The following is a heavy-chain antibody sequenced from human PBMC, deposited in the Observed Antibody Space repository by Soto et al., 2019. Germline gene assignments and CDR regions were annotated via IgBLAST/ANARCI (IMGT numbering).Heavy chain of an antibody. D-gene: IGHD3-9*01. Sequence: GGSLRLSCAASGFTFSSYAMSWVRQAPGKGLEWVSAISGSGGSTYYADSVKGRFTISRDNSKNTLYLQMNSLRAEDTAVYYCAKDSAYYDILTGYPDAFDIWGQGTMVTVSS. V-gene: IGHV3-23*01. CDR1: GFTFSSYA. CDR3: AKDSAYYDILTGYPDAFDI. J-gene: IGHJ3*02. CDR2: ISGSGGST.